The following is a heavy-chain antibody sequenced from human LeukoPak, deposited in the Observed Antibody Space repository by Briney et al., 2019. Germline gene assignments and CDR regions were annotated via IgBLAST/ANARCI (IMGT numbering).Heavy chain of an antibody. V-gene: IGHV4-59*01. CDR3: ARGYGAVRRDYYMDV. CDR2: IYYSGST. J-gene: IGHJ6*03. Sequence: PSETLSLTCAVYGGSFSSYYWSWIRQPPGKGLEWIGYIYYSGSTNYNPSLKSRVTISVDTSKNQFSLKLSSVTAADTAVYYCARGYGAVRRDYYMDVWGKGTTVTVSS. D-gene: IGHD4-17*01. CDR1: GGSFSSYY.